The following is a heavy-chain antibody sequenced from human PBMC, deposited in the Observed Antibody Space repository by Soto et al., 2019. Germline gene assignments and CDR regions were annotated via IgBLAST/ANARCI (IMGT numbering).Heavy chain of an antibody. Sequence: EVQLVESGGGLVQPGGSLRLSCAASGFTFSSYWMSWVRQAPGKGLEWVANIKQDGSEKYYVDSVKGRFTISRDNAKNSLYLQMNSLRAEDTAVYYCARDVVKKGSGWYFSGELNWFDPWGQGTLVTVSS. CDR3: ARDVVKKGSGWYFSGELNWFDP. J-gene: IGHJ5*02. CDR1: GFTFSSYW. V-gene: IGHV3-7*01. D-gene: IGHD6-19*01. CDR2: IKQDGSEK.